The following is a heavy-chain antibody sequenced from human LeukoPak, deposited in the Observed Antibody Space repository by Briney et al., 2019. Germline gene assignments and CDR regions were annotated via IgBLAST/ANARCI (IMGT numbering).Heavy chain of an antibody. Sequence: PGGSLRLSCAASGFTFSSYSMNWVRQAPGKGLEWVSYISSSSSTIYYADSVKGRFTISRDNAKNSLYLQMNSLRAEDTALYYCALGGGWTLDAFDIWGQGTMVTVSS. CDR2: ISSSSSTI. D-gene: IGHD6-19*01. J-gene: IGHJ3*02. CDR1: GFTFSSYS. V-gene: IGHV3-48*04. CDR3: ALGGGWTLDAFDI.